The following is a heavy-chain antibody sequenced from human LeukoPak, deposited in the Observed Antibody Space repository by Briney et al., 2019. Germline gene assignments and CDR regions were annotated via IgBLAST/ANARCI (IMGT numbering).Heavy chain of an antibody. D-gene: IGHD2-2*01. CDR2: IYCGGRT. Sequence: TGGSLTLSCAASGLTDSRNHMRGVPGARGGGGDWVSVIYCGGRTYFPDSVKGRFPLSRDNSKNTLYLQMNTLRAENAAVYYCYAGICPDYWGQGTLVTVSS. V-gene: IGHV3-53*01. CDR3: YAGICPDY. J-gene: IGHJ4*02. CDR1: GLTDSRNH.